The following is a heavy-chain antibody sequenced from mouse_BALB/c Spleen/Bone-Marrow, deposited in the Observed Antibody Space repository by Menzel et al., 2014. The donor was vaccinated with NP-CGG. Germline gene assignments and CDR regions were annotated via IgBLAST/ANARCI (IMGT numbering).Heavy chain of an antibody. Sequence: EVKLVESGGGLVKPGGSLKLPCAASGFTFSDYYMYWVRQTPEKRLEWVATISDGGSYTYYPDSVKGRFTISRDNAKNNLYLQMSSLKSEDTAMYYCARVLRPHYYAMDYWGQGTSVTVSS. V-gene: IGHV5-4*02. CDR3: ARVLRPHYYAMDY. CDR1: GFTFSDYY. CDR2: ISDGGSYT. D-gene: IGHD1-2*01. J-gene: IGHJ4*01.